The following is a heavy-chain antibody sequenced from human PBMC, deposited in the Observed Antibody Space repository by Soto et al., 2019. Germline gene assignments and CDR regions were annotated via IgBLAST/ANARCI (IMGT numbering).Heavy chain of an antibody. CDR2: ISAYNGNT. D-gene: IGHD3-10*01. CDR3: AIRNGSGSYYKAPDAFDI. CDR1: GYTFTSYG. J-gene: IGHJ3*02. V-gene: IGHV1-18*01. Sequence: ASVKVSCKASGYTFTSYGISWVRQAPGQGLEWMGWISAYNGNTNYAQKLQGRVTMTTDTSTSTAYRELRSLRSDDTAVYYCAIRNGSGSYYKAPDAFDIWGQGKMVTVSS.